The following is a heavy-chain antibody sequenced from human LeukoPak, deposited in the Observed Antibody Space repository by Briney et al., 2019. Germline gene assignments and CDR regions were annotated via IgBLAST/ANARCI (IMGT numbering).Heavy chain of an antibody. V-gene: IGHV3-23*01. J-gene: IGHJ4*02. CDR1: GFTFSSYA. D-gene: IGHD5-12*01. CDR3: AEGSNSGYDYGVKYYFDY. Sequence: QPGGSLRLSCAASGFTFSSYAMSWVRQAPGKGLEWVSAISGSGGSTYYADSVKGRFTISRDNSKNTLYLQMNSLRAEDTAVYYCAEGSNSGYDYGVKYYFDYWGQGTLVTVSS. CDR2: ISGSGGST.